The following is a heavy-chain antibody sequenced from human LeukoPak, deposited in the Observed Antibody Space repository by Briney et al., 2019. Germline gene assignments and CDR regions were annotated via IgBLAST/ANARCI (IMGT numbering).Heavy chain of an antibody. Sequence: ASVKVSCKASGYTFTSYGISWVRQAPGQGLEWMGWISAYNGDTNYAQKLQGRVTMTTDTSTSTAYMELRSLRSDDTAVYYCVAMITFGGVIAETPFDYWGQGTLVTVSS. CDR2: ISAYNGDT. CDR1: GYTFTSYG. J-gene: IGHJ4*02. D-gene: IGHD3-16*02. V-gene: IGHV1-18*01. CDR3: VAMITFGGVIAETPFDY.